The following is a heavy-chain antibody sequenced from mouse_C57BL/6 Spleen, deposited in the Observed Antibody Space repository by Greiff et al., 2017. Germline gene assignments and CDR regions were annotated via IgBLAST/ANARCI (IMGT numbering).Heavy chain of an antibody. V-gene: IGHV1-15*01. Sequence: VQVVESGAELVRPGASVTLSCKASGYTFTDYEMHWVKQTPVHGLEWIGAIDPETGGTAYNQKFKGKAILTADKSSSTAYMELRSLTSEDSAVYYCTRNPPSSGYRGFYYWGQGTTLTVSS. CDR1: GYTFTDYE. D-gene: IGHD3-2*02. J-gene: IGHJ2*01. CDR2: IDPETGGT. CDR3: TRNPPSSGYRGFYY.